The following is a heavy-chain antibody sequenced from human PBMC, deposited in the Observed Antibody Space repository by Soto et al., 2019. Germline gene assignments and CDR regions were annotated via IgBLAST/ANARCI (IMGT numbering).Heavy chain of an antibody. CDR2: SRKKADSYTT. Sequence: EVQVVESGEGLVHPGGPLRLSCAVSGFTFINHHMNGIRKAPGKGLEWVGRSRKKADSYTTEYAASVKGRFTISRDDSKTSLYLQLNSLKTEDTAVSYCACGYREYWGQGTLVTVSS. CDR1: GFTFINHH. CDR3: ACGYREY. D-gene: IGHD5-12*01. V-gene: IGHV3-72*01. J-gene: IGHJ4*02.